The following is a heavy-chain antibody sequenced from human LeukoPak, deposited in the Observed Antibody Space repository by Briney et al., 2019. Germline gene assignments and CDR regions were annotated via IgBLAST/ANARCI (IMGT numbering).Heavy chain of an antibody. D-gene: IGHD3-3*01. CDR3: ARGLRIFGVVSDY. CDR2: ISSRSTIT. Sequence: GGSLRLSCAASGVTFSSYSMNWVRQAPGKGLEWVSFISSRSTITSYADSVKGRFTISRDNAKNSLYLQMNSLRAEDTGMYYCARGLRIFGVVSDYWGQGTLVTVSS. J-gene: IGHJ4*02. V-gene: IGHV3-48*01. CDR1: GVTFSSYS.